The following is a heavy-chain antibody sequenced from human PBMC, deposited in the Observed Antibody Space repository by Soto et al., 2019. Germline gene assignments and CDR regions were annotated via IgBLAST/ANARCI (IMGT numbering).Heavy chain of an antibody. J-gene: IGHJ4*02. V-gene: IGHV1-3*04. D-gene: IGHD6-19*01. Sequence: QVQLVQSGPEVRKPGASVKVSCKASGFTFSKYDIHWVRQAPGQSLKWLGWISSDTGNTKYSQRIQGRVTFTRDTSASTAYMELRGLTFEDTAIYYCARDQAAVEAVAWESGFASWGQGTLVTVSS. CDR3: ARDQAAVEAVAWESGFAS. CDR1: GFTFSKYD. CDR2: ISSDTGNT.